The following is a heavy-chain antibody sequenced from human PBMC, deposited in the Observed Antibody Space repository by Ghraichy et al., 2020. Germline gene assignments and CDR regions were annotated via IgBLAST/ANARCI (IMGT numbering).Heavy chain of an antibody. Sequence: GGSLRLSCVASGFAFGNFGSYTMAWVRQAPGKGLEWVAGIFGGGDGKVYADAVKGRFTISRDNSKNTHYLRMSTLRVDDTAIYYCAKDEAPDYAHFDSWGQGTLVTASS. CDR1: GFAFGNFGSYT. J-gene: IGHJ4*02. V-gene: IGHV3-23*01. D-gene: IGHD4-17*01. CDR3: AKDEAPDYAHFDS. CDR2: IFGGGDGK.